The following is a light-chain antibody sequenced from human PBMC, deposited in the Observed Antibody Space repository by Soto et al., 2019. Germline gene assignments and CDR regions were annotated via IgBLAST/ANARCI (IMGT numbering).Light chain of an antibody. CDR2: KAS. J-gene: IGKJ2*01. Sequence: DIQMTQSPSTLSASVGDTVTITCRASQTISGWLAWYQQKPGKAPKLLIYKASTLKSGVPSRFSGSGSGTEFTLTISGLQPDDFATYYCQQYKAYPYTLAQGTKVDIK. V-gene: IGKV1-5*03. CDR1: QTISGW. CDR3: QQYKAYPYT.